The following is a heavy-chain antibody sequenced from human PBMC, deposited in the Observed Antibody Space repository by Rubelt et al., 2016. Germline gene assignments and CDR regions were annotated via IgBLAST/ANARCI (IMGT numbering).Heavy chain of an antibody. Sequence: QVQLQESGPGLVKPSETLSHTCTVSGGSISSSSYYWGWIRQPPGKGLEWIGNIYYSGSTYYNPSLKSRVTISVDTSKNQVSLKLGSVTAADTAVYYCARLQRGGAFDIWGQGTMVTVSS. CDR3: ARLQRGGAFDI. CDR1: GGSISSSSYY. J-gene: IGHJ3*02. V-gene: IGHV4-39*01. CDR2: IYYSGST. D-gene: IGHD6-25*01.